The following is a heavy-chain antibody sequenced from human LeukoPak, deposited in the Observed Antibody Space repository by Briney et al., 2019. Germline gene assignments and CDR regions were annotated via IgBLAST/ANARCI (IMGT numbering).Heavy chain of an antibody. CDR1: GYTFTSYG. J-gene: IGHJ4*02. CDR3: ARDGTEYSSGWARFDY. D-gene: IGHD6-19*01. Sequence: ASVKVSCKTSGYTFTSYGISWVRQAPGQGLEWVGWISAYNGNTNYAQKFQGRVTMTTDKSTSTAYMEVRSPTPDDTAIYYCARDGTEYSSGWARFDYWGQGTLLTVSS. V-gene: IGHV1-18*01. CDR2: ISAYNGNT.